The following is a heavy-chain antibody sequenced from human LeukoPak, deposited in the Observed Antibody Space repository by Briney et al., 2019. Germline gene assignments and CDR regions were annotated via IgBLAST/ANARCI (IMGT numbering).Heavy chain of an antibody. D-gene: IGHD2-2*01. J-gene: IGHJ3*02. Sequence: DSVEGRFTTSRDNSKNTLSLQMDSLRPEDTALYYCARDRSRTGRGDAFDIWGQGTVVTVSS. CDR3: ARDRSRTGRGDAFDI. V-gene: IGHV3-30*01.